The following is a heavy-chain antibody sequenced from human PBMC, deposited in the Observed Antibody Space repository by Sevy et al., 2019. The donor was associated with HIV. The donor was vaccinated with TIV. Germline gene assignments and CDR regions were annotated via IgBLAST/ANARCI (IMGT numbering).Heavy chain of an antibody. Sequence: ASVKVSCKASGYTFTSYYMHWVRQATGQGLEWMGIINPSGGSTSYAQKFQGRVTMTRDTSTSTVYMELSSLRSEDTAVYYCARDLCSSTSCPDYYYYYGMDVWGQGTTVTVSS. CDR2: INPSGGST. CDR3: ARDLCSSTSCPDYYYYYGMDV. V-gene: IGHV1-46*01. CDR1: GYTFTSYY. J-gene: IGHJ6*02. D-gene: IGHD2-2*01.